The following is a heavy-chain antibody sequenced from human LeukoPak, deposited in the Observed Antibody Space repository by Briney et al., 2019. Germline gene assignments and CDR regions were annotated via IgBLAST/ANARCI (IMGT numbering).Heavy chain of an antibody. CDR1: GFTFDDYG. D-gene: IGHD1-26*01. V-gene: IGHV3-20*04. CDR2: INWNGGTT. J-gene: IGHJ6*03. Sequence: PGGSLRLSCAASGFTFDDYGMSWVRQAPGKGLEWVSGINWNGGTTGYADSVKGRFTISRDNAKNSLYLQMNRLRAEDTAVYYCARDPYSGSYGNYYYDFMDVWGKGTTVTISS. CDR3: ARDPYSGSYGNYYYDFMDV.